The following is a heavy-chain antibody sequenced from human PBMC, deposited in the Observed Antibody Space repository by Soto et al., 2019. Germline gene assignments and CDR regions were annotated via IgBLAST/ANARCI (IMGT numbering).Heavy chain of an antibody. CDR3: ARHVYCSGGSCYSDAFDI. CDR2: IYYSGST. Sequence: SETLSLTCTVSGGSISSYYWSWIRQPPGKGLEWIGYIYYSGSTNYNPSLKSRVTISVDTSKNQFSLKLSSVTAADTAVYYCARHVYCSGGSCYSDAFDIWGQGTMVTVSS. V-gene: IGHV4-59*08. CDR1: GGSISSYY. D-gene: IGHD2-15*01. J-gene: IGHJ3*02.